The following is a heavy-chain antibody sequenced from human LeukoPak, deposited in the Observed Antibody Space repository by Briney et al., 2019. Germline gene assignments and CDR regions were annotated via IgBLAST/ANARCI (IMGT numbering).Heavy chain of an antibody. CDR2: IYYSGST. Sequence: SEALSLTCTVSGGSVSSSAYYWGWIRQPPEKGLEWIGNIYYSGSTYYNPSLKSRVTISIDTSKNQFSLKLSSVTAADTAVYYCARLLVGASWFDPWGQGTLVTVSS. CDR3: ARLLVGASWFDP. CDR1: GGSVSSSAYY. J-gene: IGHJ5*02. D-gene: IGHD1-26*01. V-gene: IGHV4-39*01.